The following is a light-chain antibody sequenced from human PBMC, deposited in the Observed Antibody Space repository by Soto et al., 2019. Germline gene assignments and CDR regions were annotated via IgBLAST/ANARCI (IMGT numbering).Light chain of an antibody. CDR1: SSNIGGNS. CDR3: GSWDSSLSAYV. J-gene: IGLJ1*01. CDR2: DDN. Sequence: QSVLTQPPSVSAAPGQKVTISCSGSSSNIGGNSVSWYQQLPGTAPKLLIYDDNKRPSGIPDRFSGSKSGTSATLGITGFQTGDEADYYCGSWDSSLSAYVFGTGTQVT. V-gene: IGLV1-51*01.